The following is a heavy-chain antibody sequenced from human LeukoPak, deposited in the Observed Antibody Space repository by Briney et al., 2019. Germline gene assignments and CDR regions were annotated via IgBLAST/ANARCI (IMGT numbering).Heavy chain of an antibody. CDR1: GGSISSGGYY. V-gene: IGHV4-30-2*01. J-gene: IGHJ4*02. Sequence: SQTLSLTCTVSGGSISSGGYYWSWIRQPPGKGLEWIGYIYHSGSTFYNPSLRGRVTISVDKSKNQFSLKLSSVTAADTAVYYCARALCGGDCYPPLSFDYWGQGTLVTVSS. CDR3: ARALCGGDCYPPLSFDY. D-gene: IGHD2-21*02. CDR2: IYHSGST.